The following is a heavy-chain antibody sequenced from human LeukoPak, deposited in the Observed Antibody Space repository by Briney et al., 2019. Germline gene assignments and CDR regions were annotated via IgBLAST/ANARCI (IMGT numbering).Heavy chain of an antibody. CDR1: GGSISSYY. D-gene: IGHD4/OR15-4a*01. Sequence: SETLSLTCTVSGGSISSYYWSWIRQPAGKGLEWIGRIYTSGSTNYNPSLKSRVTISVDTSKNQFSLKLSSVTAADTAVYYCARQLDMVVTLDAFDIWGQGTMVTVSS. CDR2: IYTSGST. V-gene: IGHV4-4*07. J-gene: IGHJ3*02. CDR3: ARQLDMVVTLDAFDI.